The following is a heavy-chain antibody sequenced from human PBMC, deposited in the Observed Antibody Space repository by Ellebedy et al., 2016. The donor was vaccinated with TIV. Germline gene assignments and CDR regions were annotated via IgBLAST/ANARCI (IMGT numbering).Heavy chain of an antibody. CDR3: ARGGYCSSTSCYWDAFDI. V-gene: IGHV3-23*01. CDR1: GFTFSSYA. D-gene: IGHD2-2*01. J-gene: IGHJ3*02. CDR2: ISGSGGST. Sequence: GGSLRLSXAASGFTFSSYAMSWVRQAPGKGLEWVSAISGSGGSTYYADSVKGRFTISRDNAKNSLYLQMNSLRAEDTAVYYCARGGYCSSTSCYWDAFDIWGQGTMVTVSS.